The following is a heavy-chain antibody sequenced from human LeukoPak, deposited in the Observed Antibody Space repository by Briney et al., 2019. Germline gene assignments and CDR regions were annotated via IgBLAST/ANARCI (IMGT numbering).Heavy chain of an antibody. CDR2: IYTSGST. Sequence: SETLSLTCTVSGGSISSGSYYWSWIRQPAGKGLEWIGRIYTSGSTNYNPSLKSRVTLSVDTSKNQFSLKLSSVTAADTAVYYCARRGYCSSTSCYAYFQHWGQGTLVTVSS. D-gene: IGHD2-2*01. CDR3: ARRGYCSSTSCYAYFQH. V-gene: IGHV4-61*02. J-gene: IGHJ1*01. CDR1: GGSISSGSYY.